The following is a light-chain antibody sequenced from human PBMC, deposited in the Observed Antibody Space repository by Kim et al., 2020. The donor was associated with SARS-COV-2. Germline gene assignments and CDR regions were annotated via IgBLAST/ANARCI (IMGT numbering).Light chain of an antibody. CDR1: QGISND. Sequence: DIQMTQSPSSLSASVGDRVTITCRASQGISNDLAWYQQKPGKVPKLLIYAASALRSGVPFRFSGSGSGTDFTLTIRSLQPEHAASYYCQKYNGAPWAFGQGTKVDIK. J-gene: IGKJ1*01. CDR3: QKYNGAPWA. V-gene: IGKV1-27*01. CDR2: AAS.